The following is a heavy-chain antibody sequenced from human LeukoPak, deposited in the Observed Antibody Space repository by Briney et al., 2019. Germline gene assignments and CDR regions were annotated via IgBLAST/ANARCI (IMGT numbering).Heavy chain of an antibody. J-gene: IGHJ3*02. Sequence: GGSLRLSCAASGFTFSSYAMSWVRQAPGKGLEWVSSISSSSSYIYYVDSVEGRFTISRDNAKNSLYLQMTSLRAEDTAMYYCAREIPTAMSAFDIWGQGTMVTVSS. CDR3: AREIPTAMSAFDI. CDR1: GFTFSSYA. V-gene: IGHV3-21*01. D-gene: IGHD2-2*01. CDR2: ISSSSSYI.